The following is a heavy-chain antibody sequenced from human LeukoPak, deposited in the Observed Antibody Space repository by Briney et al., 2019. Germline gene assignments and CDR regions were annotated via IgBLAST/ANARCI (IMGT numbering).Heavy chain of an antibody. Sequence: GESLKISCKGSGYSFTSYWIGWVRQMPGKGLEWMGIIYPGDFDTRYSPSFQGQVTISADKSLSTAYLELSSLRASDTAMYYCARSYCSSTSCYNTGYYYYMDVWDKGTTVTVSS. V-gene: IGHV5-51*01. CDR2: IYPGDFDT. CDR1: GYSFTSYW. D-gene: IGHD2-2*02. CDR3: ARSYCSSTSCYNTGYYYYMDV. J-gene: IGHJ6*03.